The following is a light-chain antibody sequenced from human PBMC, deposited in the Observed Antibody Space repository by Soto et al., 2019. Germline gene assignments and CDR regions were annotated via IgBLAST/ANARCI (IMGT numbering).Light chain of an antibody. CDR1: QSISRA. CDR2: AAS. Sequence: DIQMTQSPSSLSASVGDRVTITCRASQSISRALNWYQQKPGKAPKLLIYAASSLQSGVPSRFTGGGSGTDFSLTITSLQPEDFATYYCQQSSTTRWTFGHGTKVEIK. V-gene: IGKV1-39*01. CDR3: QQSSTTRWT. J-gene: IGKJ1*01.